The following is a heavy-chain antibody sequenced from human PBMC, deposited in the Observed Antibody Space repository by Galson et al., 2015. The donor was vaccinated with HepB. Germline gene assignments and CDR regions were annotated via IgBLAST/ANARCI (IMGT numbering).Heavy chain of an antibody. CDR2: IWYDGSNK. CDR3: AKDVGAVAGPEAMDV. D-gene: IGHD6-19*01. CDR1: GFTFSSYG. V-gene: IGHV3-33*06. J-gene: IGHJ6*02. Sequence: SLRLSCAASGFTFSSYGMHWVRQAPGKGLEWVAVIWYDGSNKYYAGSVKGRFTISRDNSKNTLYLQMNSLRAEDTAVYYCAKDVGAVAGPEAMDVWGQGTTVTVSS.